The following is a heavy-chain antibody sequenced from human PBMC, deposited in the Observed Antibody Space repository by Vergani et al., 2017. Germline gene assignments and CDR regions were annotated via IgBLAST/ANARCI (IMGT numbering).Heavy chain of an antibody. V-gene: IGHV3-30*02. CDR3: AKHFRGWGIDY. D-gene: IGHD3-16*01. CDR1: GFTLRNYD. J-gene: IGHJ4*02. Sequence: QVQLVESGGGAVQRGGSLRLSCATSGFTLRNYDMQWIRQGPGKGLEFVAFIQFDGSNQYYADSVKGRFTLSRDFSKNTLYLQMNSLRTDDTATYYCAKHFRGWGIDYWGQGTQVIVSS. CDR2: IQFDGSNQ.